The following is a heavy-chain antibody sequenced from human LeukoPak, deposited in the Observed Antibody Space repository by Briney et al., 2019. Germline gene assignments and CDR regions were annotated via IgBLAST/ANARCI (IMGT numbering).Heavy chain of an antibody. D-gene: IGHD2-15*01. Sequence: QPGRSLRLSCAASGFTFSSYGMHWVRQAPGKGLEWVAVISDDGINEYYVDSVKGRFTISRDNSKNTLYLQMNSLRDEDTAVYYCAGGLLGCRGGSCYPTDYWGQGTLVTVSS. CDR1: GFTFSSYG. CDR3: AGGLLGCRGGSCYPTDY. V-gene: IGHV3-30*03. J-gene: IGHJ4*02. CDR2: ISDDGINE.